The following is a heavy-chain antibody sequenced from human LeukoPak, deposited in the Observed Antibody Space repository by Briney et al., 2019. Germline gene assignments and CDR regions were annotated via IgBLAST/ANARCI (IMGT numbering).Heavy chain of an antibody. D-gene: IGHD6-13*01. V-gene: IGHV3-30*18. CDR1: GFTFRNYG. J-gene: IGHJ4*02. Sequence: GRSLRLSCAASGFTFRNYGMHCVRQAPGKGLEWVAVISDDGSYKNYADSVKGRFTISRDNSNNTLYLQMNSLRAEDTAVYYCAKDRDTTLSGTFDYWGQGTLVTVSS. CDR3: AKDRDTTLSGTFDY. CDR2: ISDDGSYK.